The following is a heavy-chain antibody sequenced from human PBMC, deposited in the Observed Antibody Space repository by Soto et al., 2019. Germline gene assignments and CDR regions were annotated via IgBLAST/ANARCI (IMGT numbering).Heavy chain of an antibody. CDR3: ARLQAAAGDNALTFDS. V-gene: IGHV5-10-1*01. CDR1: GYSFTSYW. CDR2: IDPSDSYT. Sequence: EVQLVQSGAEVKKPGESLRISCKGSGYSFTSYWISWVRQMPGKGLEWMGRIDPSDSYTNYSPSFQGHVTISADKSIXAASLQWSRLKASDTAMYYCARLQAAAGDNALTFDSWGQGTLVTVSS. D-gene: IGHD6-13*01. J-gene: IGHJ4*02.